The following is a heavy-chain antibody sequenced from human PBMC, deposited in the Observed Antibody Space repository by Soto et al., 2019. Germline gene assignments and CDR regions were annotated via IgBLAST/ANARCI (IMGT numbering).Heavy chain of an antibody. J-gene: IGHJ4*02. CDR2: IIPIFGTA. D-gene: IGHD1-26*01. CDR3: ARFMYSGSYYNY. CDR1: GGTFSSYA. Sequence: SAEVSWRASGGTFSSYAISWVRQAPGQGLEWMGGIIPIFGTANYAQNFQGRVTITADESTSTAYMELSSLRSEDTAVYYCARFMYSGSYYNYWGQGTLVTVSS. V-gene: IGHV1-69*13.